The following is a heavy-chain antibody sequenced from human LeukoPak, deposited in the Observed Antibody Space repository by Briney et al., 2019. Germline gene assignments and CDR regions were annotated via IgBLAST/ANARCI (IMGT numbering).Heavy chain of an antibody. CDR2: IYSGGST. J-gene: IGHJ4*02. V-gene: IGHV3-53*01. CDR1: GFTVSSNY. D-gene: IGHD3-10*01. Sequence: GGSLRLSCAASGFTVSSNYMSWVRQAPGKGLEWVSVIYSGGSTYYADSVKGRFTISRDNYKNTLYLQMNSLRGEDTAVYYCARMRWFGEPYYFDYWGQGTLVTVSS. CDR3: ARMRWFGEPYYFDY.